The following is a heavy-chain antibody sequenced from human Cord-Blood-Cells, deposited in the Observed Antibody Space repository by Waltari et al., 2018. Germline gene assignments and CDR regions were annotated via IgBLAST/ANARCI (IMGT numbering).Heavy chain of an antibody. CDR2: ISGSGGST. J-gene: IGHJ4*02. Sequence: EVQLLESGGGLVQPGGSLRLSCAASGFTFRSDAMRWVRKAPGKVLKWDSAISGSGGSTYYADSVKGRFTISRDNSKNTLYLQMNSLRAEDTAVYYCAKDILTGYYPNWGQGTLVTVSS. D-gene: IGHD3-9*01. V-gene: IGHV3-23*01. CDR3: AKDILTGYYPN. CDR1: GFTFRSDA.